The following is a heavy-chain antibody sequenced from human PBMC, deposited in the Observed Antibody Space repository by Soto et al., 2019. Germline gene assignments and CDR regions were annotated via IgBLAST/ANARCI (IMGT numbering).Heavy chain of an antibody. CDR2: IYYSGST. CDR3: ARDRSWCGSGRTVYYYYGMDV. V-gene: IGHV4-59*01. D-gene: IGHD3-10*01. CDR1: GGSISSYY. J-gene: IGHJ6*02. Sequence: PSETLSLTCTVSGGSISSYYWSWIRQPPGKGLEWIGYIYYSGSTNYNPSLKSRVTISVDTSKNQFSLKLSSVTAADTAVYYCARDRSWCGSGRTVYYYYGMDVWGQGTTVTVSS.